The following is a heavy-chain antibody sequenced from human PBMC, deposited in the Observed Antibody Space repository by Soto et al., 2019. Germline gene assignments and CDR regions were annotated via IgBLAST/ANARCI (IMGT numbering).Heavy chain of an antibody. CDR3: ARETGENWTYEAH. CDR1: GDSIISSDFY. D-gene: IGHD1-7*01. Sequence: SETLSLTCTVSGDSIISSDFYWGWIRQPAGKGLEWIGRITINGNTQKNPSFKSRVTMSIDTSRNHFSLNLQSATAADTALYYCARETGENWTYEAHWGPGTLVTVSS. J-gene: IGHJ1*01. CDR2: ITINGNT. V-gene: IGHV4-39*07.